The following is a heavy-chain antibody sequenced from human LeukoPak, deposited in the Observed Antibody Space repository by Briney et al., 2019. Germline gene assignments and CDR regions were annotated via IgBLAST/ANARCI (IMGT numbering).Heavy chain of an antibody. CDR2: IEASGGPT. CDR1: GFSFSDSA. D-gene: IGHD6-13*01. Sequence: GESLRLSCAASGFSFSDSAMYWVRQAPGKGLEWVSSIEASGGPTYYADSVKGRFTISRDNSKNTFYLQMNSLRAEDTAVYYCARTIAQYSNSWLYFYYGLDVWGQGTTVTVSS. J-gene: IGHJ6*02. CDR3: ARTIAQYSNSWLYFYYGLDV. V-gene: IGHV3-23*01.